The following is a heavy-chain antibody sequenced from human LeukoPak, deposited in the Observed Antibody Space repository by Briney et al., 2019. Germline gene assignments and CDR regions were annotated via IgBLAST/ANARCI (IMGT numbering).Heavy chain of an antibody. Sequence: SETLSLTCTVSGGSISSGGYYWSWIRQHPGKGLEWIGYIYYSGSTYYNPSLKSRVTISVDTSKNQFSLKLSSVTAADTAVYYCARASLSYGWYFDLWGRGTLVTVSS. J-gene: IGHJ2*01. V-gene: IGHV4-31*03. CDR1: GGSISSGGYY. D-gene: IGHD3-10*01. CDR2: IYYSGST. CDR3: ARASLSYGWYFDL.